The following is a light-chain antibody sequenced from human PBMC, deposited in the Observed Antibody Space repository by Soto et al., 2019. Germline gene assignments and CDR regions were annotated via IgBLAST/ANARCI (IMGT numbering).Light chain of an antibody. V-gene: IGKV3-20*01. CDR1: QSISSSY. J-gene: IGKJ4*01. Sequence: ENVLTQSPGTLSLSPGERATLSCRASQSISSSYLAWYQQKPGQTPRLLIYHASNRATGIPDRFSGSGSGTDFTLTISRLAPEDFAVYYCQQYGDSLLTFGGGTKVEIK. CDR2: HAS. CDR3: QQYGDSLLT.